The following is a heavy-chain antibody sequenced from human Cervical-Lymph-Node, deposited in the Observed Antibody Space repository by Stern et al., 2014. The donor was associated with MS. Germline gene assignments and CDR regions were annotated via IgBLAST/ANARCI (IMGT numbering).Heavy chain of an antibody. J-gene: IGHJ5*02. D-gene: IGHD6-13*01. Sequence: LQLVESGGGLVKPGGSLRLSCAASGFSFSGYWLNWVRQAPGQGLEWVSSICSSSRYIYYAESMKGRFTITRDNAKNALYLQMNSLRAEDTAVYDCARDLSLMRTAAGWFDPWGQGTLVTVSS. CDR3: ARDLSLMRTAAGWFDP. CDR2: ICSSSRYI. CDR1: GFSFSGYW. V-gene: IGHV3-21*01.